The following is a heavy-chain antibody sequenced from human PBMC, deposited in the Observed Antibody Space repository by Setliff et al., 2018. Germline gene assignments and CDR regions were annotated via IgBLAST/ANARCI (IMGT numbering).Heavy chain of an antibody. CDR1: GGSISSDSYY. D-gene: IGHD3-22*01. CDR3: AGRGVYYDSSGNFDY. CDR2: IYSSGTT. Sequence: SETLSLTCTVSGGSISSDSYYWSWIRQPAGKGLEWIGRIYSSGTTAYNPSLMSRATLSVDTSKNQFSLKLTSVTAADTAVYYCAGRGVYYDSSGNFDYWGQGTLVTVSS. J-gene: IGHJ4*02. V-gene: IGHV4-61*02.